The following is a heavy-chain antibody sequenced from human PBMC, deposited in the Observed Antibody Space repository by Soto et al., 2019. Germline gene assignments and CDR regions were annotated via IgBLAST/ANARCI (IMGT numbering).Heavy chain of an antibody. CDR2: IKEDGSEK. CDR3: SRDVVVGAKALNY. Sequence: GGSLRLSCAACGFTFSNYWMTWVRQAPGKGLEWVANIKEDGSEKHYVDSVKGRFTISRDNAKNSLYLQMNSLRVEDTAVYFCSRDVVVGAKALNYWGQGALVTVSS. J-gene: IGHJ4*02. D-gene: IGHD2-15*01. V-gene: IGHV3-7*01. CDR1: GFTFSNYW.